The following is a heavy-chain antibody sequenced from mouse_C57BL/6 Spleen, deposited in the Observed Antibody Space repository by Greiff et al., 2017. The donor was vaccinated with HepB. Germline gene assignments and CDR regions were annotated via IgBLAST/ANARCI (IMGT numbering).Heavy chain of an antibody. D-gene: IGHD1-1*01. CDR3: ARRGAITTVVAHYYAMDY. J-gene: IGHJ4*01. V-gene: IGHV5-17*01. Sequence: EVQLQESGGGLVKPGGSLKLSCAASGFTFSDYGMHWVRQAPEKGLEWVAYISSGSSTIYYADTVKGRFTISRDNAKNTLFLQMTSLRSEDTAMYYCARRGAITTVVAHYYAMDYWGQGTSVTVSS. CDR2: ISSGSSTI. CDR1: GFTFSDYG.